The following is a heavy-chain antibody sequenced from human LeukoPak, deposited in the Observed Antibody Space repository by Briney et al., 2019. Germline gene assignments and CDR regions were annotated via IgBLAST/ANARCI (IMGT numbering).Heavy chain of an antibody. CDR3: AKGGKWDVTPFDY. CDR2: ISGGGGST. J-gene: IGHJ4*02. V-gene: IGHV3-23*01. CDR1: GFTFTSYS. D-gene: IGHD1-26*01. Sequence: GGSLRLSCAASGFTFTSYSMNWVRQAPGKGLEWVSTISGGGGSTYYADSVKGRFTISRDNSKNTLYLQVNSLRAEDTAVYHCAKGGKWDVTPFDYWGQGTLVTVSS.